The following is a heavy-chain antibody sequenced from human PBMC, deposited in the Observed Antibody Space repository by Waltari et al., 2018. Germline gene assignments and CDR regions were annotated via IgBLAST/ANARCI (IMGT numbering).Heavy chain of an antibody. D-gene: IGHD3-22*01. CDR3: ARSHTMTPKGYYMDV. V-gene: IGHV1-69*11. J-gene: IGHJ6*03. Sequence: QVQLVQSGAEVKKPGSSVKVSCKASGGTFSSYAISWVRQAPGQGLEWMGGIIPILGKANYAQKFQGRVTITADESTSTAYMELSSLRSEDTAVYYCARSHTMTPKGYYMDVWGKGTTVTVSS. CDR2: IIPILGKA. CDR1: GGTFSSYA.